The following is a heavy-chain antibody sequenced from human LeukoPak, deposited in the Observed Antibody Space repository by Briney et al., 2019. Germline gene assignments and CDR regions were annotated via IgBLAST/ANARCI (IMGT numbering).Heavy chain of an antibody. Sequence: LETLSLTCNVSGGSISVYFWSWIRQPPGKGLEWIGHIYYKGNTNYNSSLQSRVTISIDTSKTQFSLNLSSVTAADTGVYYCARDRGSGYFPGFDSWGQGTLVTVSS. CDR1: GGSISVYF. V-gene: IGHV4-59*01. J-gene: IGHJ4*02. CDR2: IYYKGNT. CDR3: ARDRGSGYFPGFDS. D-gene: IGHD3-3*01.